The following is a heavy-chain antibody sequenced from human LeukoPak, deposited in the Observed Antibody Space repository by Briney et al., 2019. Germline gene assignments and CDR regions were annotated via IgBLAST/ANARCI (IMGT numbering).Heavy chain of an antibody. Sequence: ASVKVSCKASGHTFTSYGISWVRQAPGQGLEWMGWISAHNGDTNYAQKLQGRVTMTTDTSTSTAYMELRSLRSDDTAVYYCARDSLWFGELHHDYWGQGTLVTVSS. J-gene: IGHJ4*02. CDR3: ARDSLWFGELHHDY. CDR2: ISAHNGDT. D-gene: IGHD3-10*01. V-gene: IGHV1-18*04. CDR1: GHTFTSYG.